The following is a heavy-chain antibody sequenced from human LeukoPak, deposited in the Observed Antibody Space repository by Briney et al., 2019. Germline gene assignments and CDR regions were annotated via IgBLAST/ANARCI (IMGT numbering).Heavy chain of an antibody. CDR1: GFTFSTYW. CDR2: ISPRGDIT. D-gene: IGHD3-16*01. J-gene: IGHJ1*01. CDR3: AKDDDWGRFNH. Sequence: GGSLRLSCEASGFTFSTYWMSWVRQAPGKGLEWVSGISPRGDITYYKDSVRGRFTISRDNFKNTVSLQLNSLRAEDTAMYYCAKDDDWGRFNHWGQGTLVTVSS. V-gene: IGHV3-23*01.